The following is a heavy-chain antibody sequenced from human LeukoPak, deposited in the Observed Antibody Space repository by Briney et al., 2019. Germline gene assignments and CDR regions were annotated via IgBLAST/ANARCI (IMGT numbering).Heavy chain of an antibody. V-gene: IGHV1-69*04. J-gene: IGHJ4*02. D-gene: IGHD5-24*01. CDR2: IIPILGIA. CDR3: ARSDGYNAGYFDY. CDR1: GGTFSSYA. Sequence: GASVKVSCKASGGTFSSYAISWVRQAPGQGLEWMGRIIPILGIANYAQKFQGRVTITADKSTSTAYMELSSLRSEDTAVYYCARSDGYNAGYFDYWGQGTLVTVSS.